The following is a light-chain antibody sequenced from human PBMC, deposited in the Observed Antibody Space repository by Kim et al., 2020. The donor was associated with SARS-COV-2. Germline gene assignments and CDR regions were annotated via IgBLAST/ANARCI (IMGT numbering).Light chain of an antibody. J-gene: IGKJ4*01. CDR1: QRMSSTS. V-gene: IGKV3-20*01. Sequence: SPGERATLSCRASQRMSSTSVSWYQQKPGQAPRLLLYATSDRATRIPDRFSGSGSGTDFTLTIARLEPEDFAVYYCQHYGDSLFTFGGGTKLEI. CDR3: QHYGDSLFT. CDR2: ATS.